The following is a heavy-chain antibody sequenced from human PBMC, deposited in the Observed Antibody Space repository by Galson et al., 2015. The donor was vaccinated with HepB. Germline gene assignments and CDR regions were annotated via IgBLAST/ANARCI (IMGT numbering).Heavy chain of an antibody. Sequence: SETLSLTCTVSGGSIGSSSYYWGWIRQPPGKGLEWIGSIYYSGSTYYNPSLKSRVTISVDTSKNQFSLKLSSVTAADTAVYYCARLWFGEFEKNFDYWGQGTLVTVSS. J-gene: IGHJ4*02. CDR1: GGSIGSSSYY. V-gene: IGHV4-39*01. D-gene: IGHD3-10*01. CDR2: IYYSGST. CDR3: ARLWFGEFEKNFDY.